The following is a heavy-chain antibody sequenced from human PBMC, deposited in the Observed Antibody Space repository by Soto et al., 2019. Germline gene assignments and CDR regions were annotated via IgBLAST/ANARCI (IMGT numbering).Heavy chain of an antibody. CDR1: GGSISSYY. D-gene: IGHD5-18*01. Sequence: ETLSLTCTVSGGSISSYYWSWIRQPAGKGLEWIGRIYTSGSTNYNPSLKSRVTMSVDTSKNQFSLKLSSVTAADTAVYYCARAPTKGYSYGPYYYYGMDVWGQGTTVTVSS. V-gene: IGHV4-4*07. CDR2: IYTSGST. CDR3: ARAPTKGYSYGPYYYYGMDV. J-gene: IGHJ6*02.